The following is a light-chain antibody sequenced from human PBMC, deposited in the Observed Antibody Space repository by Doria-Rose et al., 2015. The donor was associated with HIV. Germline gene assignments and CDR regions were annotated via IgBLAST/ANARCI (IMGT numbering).Light chain of an antibody. CDR1: QSLLYTSTNY. J-gene: IGKJ3*01. Sequence: TQSPESLGMSLGERATLNCKSNQSLLYTSTNYLAWYQQKPGQPPNLLIDWTSTRQSGVPARFSGSGSGTDVTLTISSLEAEDVAVYYCQQYYDTPSFGPGTTVDIK. V-gene: IGKV4-1*01. CDR3: QQYYDTPS. CDR2: WTS.